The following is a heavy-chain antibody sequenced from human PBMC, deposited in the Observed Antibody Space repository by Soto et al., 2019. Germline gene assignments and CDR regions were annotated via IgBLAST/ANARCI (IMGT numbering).Heavy chain of an antibody. CDR1: GFTFSNYA. CDR2: ISFDGISR. CDR3: AKDLAYCSGGSCYQHEGSDN. V-gene: IGHV3-30*18. J-gene: IGHJ4*02. Sequence: QVQLVESGGGGVQPGGSLRLSCAASGFTFSNYAMHWVRQAPGKGLEWVAIISFDGISRFYRDSVKGRFTISRDNSKNTLYLEMSSLRVEDTALYFCAKDLAYCSGGSCYQHEGSDNWGQGTLVTVSS. D-gene: IGHD2-15*01.